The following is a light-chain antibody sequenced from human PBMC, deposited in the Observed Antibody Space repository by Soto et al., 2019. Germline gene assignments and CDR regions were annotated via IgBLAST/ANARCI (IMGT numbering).Light chain of an antibody. CDR2: DVS. CDR3: SSYTSSSTHV. Sequence: QSALTQPASVSGSPGQSITISCTGTSSDVGAYNFVSWYQQHPGKVPKLMIFDVSRRPSGVSDRFSGAKSGNTASLTIYGLQSEDEGDYYCSSYTSSSTHVFGSGTKLTVL. V-gene: IGLV2-14*03. J-gene: IGLJ1*01. CDR1: SSDVGAYNF.